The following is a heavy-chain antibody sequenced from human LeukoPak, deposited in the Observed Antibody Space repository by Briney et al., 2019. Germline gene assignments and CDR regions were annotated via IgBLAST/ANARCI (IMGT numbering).Heavy chain of an antibody. D-gene: IGHD4-23*01. J-gene: IGHJ6*02. V-gene: IGHV3-30*18. CDR3: AKDREDYGGNSYYYYGMDV. CDR1: AFTFNTYW. Sequence: GGSLRLSCAASAFTFNTYWMHWVRQAPGKGLEWVAVISYDGSNKYYADSVKGRFTISRDNSKNTLYLQMNSLRAEDTAVYYCAKDREDYGGNSYYYYGMDVWGQGTTVTVSS. CDR2: ISYDGSNK.